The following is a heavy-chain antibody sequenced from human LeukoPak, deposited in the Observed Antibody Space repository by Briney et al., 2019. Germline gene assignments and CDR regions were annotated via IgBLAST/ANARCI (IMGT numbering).Heavy chain of an antibody. CDR2: IXGSGGST. J-gene: IGHJ4*02. D-gene: IGHD3-10*01. Sequence: GGXXXLXCAASGFTFSSYAMSWXXXAPXXXXXXXSXIXGSGGSTYYADSVKGRFTISRDNSKNTLYLEMNSLRPEDTAIYYCAKDLISPRSVGSSEKLDYWGQGTLVTVSS. CDR3: AKDLISPRSVGSSEKLDY. V-gene: IGHV3-23*01. CDR1: GFTFSSYA.